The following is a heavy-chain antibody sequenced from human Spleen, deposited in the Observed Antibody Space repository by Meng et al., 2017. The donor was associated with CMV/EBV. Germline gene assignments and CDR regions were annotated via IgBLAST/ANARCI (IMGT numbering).Heavy chain of an antibody. J-gene: IGHJ5*02. Sequence: GESLKISCAAPGFTFNFYSMNWIRQAPGKGLEWVSSISSGSSYIYYADSVKGRFTISRDNAKNSLYLQMDSLRADDTAVYYCARDGRVPAANWFDPWGQGTLVTVSS. CDR1: GFTFNFYS. V-gene: IGHV3-21*01. CDR3: ARDGRVPAANWFDP. D-gene: IGHD2-2*01. CDR2: ISSGSSYI.